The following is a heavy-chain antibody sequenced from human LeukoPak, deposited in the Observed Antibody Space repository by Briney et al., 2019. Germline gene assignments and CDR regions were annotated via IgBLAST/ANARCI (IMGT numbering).Heavy chain of an antibody. CDR1: GFTVSDYY. J-gene: IGHJ4*02. Sequence: GGSLRLSCAASGFTVSDYYMSWVRQAPGKGLEWVSYISSSGSTIYYTDSVKGRFTISRDNAKDSLYLQMNSLRAEDTAVYYCARGSSSGWYFDYWGQGTLVTVSS. D-gene: IGHD6-19*01. CDR3: ARGSSSGWYFDY. CDR2: ISSSGSTI. V-gene: IGHV3-11*04.